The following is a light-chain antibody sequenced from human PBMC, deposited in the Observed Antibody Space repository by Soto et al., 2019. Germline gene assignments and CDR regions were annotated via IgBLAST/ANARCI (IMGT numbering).Light chain of an antibody. CDR2: TAS. J-gene: IGKJ4*01. CDR1: QNIKKY. V-gene: IGKV1-39*01. CDR3: QQSFGTPLT. Sequence: DIQITQSPSSLSASVGDRVTITCRSSQNIKKYLNWYQQKPGKAPNLLIYTASSLQVGLPSRFSGSGSGTDFTLTISSLQPEDSATYYCQQSFGTPLTFGGGTKVDIK.